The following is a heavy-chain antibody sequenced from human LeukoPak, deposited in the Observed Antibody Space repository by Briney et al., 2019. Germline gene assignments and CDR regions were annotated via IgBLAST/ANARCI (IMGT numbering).Heavy chain of an antibody. D-gene: IGHD3-10*01. CDR3: ARCSFGSGSYRGKYYYYAMDV. CDR1: GFTFSSYW. J-gene: IGHJ6*02. Sequence: PGGSLRLSCAASGFTFSSYWMSWVRQAPGKGLEWVANIRQDGGEKYYVDSVKGRFTISRDNGENSLYLQMNSLRPEDTAIYYCARCSFGSGSYRGKYYYYAMDVWGQGTTVTVSS. V-gene: IGHV3-7*01. CDR2: IRQDGGEK.